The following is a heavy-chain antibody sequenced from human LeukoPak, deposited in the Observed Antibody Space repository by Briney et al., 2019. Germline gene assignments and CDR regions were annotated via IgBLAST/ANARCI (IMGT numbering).Heavy chain of an antibody. CDR3: AGVTRYITMVRGVYDAFDI. CDR1: GYTFTSYG. D-gene: IGHD3-10*01. CDR2: ISAYNGNT. V-gene: IGHV1-18*01. Sequence: ASVKVSCKASGYTFTSYGISWVRQAPGQGLEWMGWISAYNGNTNYAQKLQGRVTMTTDTSTSIAYMELRSLRSDDTAVYYCAGVTRYITMVRGVYDAFDIWGQGTMVTVSS. J-gene: IGHJ3*02.